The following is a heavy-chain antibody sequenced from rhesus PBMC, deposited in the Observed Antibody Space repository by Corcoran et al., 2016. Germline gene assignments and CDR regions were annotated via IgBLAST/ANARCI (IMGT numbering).Heavy chain of an antibody. Sequence: QLQLQESGPGLVKPSETLSLTCAVSGGSISGYWWSWIRQPPGKGLEWIGRIDSSGSTDYNPSPKSPVTISRDTAKNQFSLKLSSVTAADTAVYYCARGDTMVVVITPSNYFDYWGQGVLVTVSS. CDR2: IDSSGST. CDR3: ARGDTMVVVITPSNYFDY. CDR1: GGSISGYW. V-gene: IGHV4-173*01. J-gene: IGHJ4*01. D-gene: IGHD3-28*01.